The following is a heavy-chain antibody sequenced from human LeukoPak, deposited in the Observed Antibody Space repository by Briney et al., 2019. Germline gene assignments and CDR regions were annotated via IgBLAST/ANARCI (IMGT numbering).Heavy chain of an antibody. CDR1: GGSISSSSYY. CDR3: ARSNFLDY. J-gene: IGHJ4*02. CDR2: INSDGSST. D-gene: IGHD4-11*01. Sequence: ETLSLTCTVSGGSISSSSYYWGWIRQPPGKGLVWVSRINSDGSSTSYADSVRGRFTISRDNAKNTLYLQMNSLRAEDTAVYYCARSNFLDYWGQGTLVTVSS. V-gene: IGHV3-74*01.